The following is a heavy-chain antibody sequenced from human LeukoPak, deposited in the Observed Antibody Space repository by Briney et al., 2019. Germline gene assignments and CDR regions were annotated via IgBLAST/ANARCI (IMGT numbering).Heavy chain of an antibody. J-gene: IGHJ5*02. D-gene: IGHD6-19*01. CDR2: IYYSGST. CDR3: ARASAIIAVAGTVWFDP. CDR1: GFTVSSNY. Sequence: GSLRLSCAASGFTVSSNYMSWVRQPPGKGLEWIGSIYYSGSTYYNPSLKSRVTISVDTSKNQFSLKLSSVTAADTAVYYCARASAIIAVAGTVWFDPWGQGTLVTVSS. V-gene: IGHV4-39*07.